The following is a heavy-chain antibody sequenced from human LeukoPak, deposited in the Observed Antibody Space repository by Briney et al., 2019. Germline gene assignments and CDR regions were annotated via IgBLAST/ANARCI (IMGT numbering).Heavy chain of an antibody. V-gene: IGHV3-53*01. CDR3: ARAAFEYDSSGYYPN. CDR1: GFTFSSYW. D-gene: IGHD3-22*01. CDR2: IYSGGST. Sequence: GGSLRLSCAASGFTFSSYWMSWVRQAPGKGLEWVSVIYSGGSTYYADSVKGRFTISRDNSKNTLYLQMNSLRAEDTAVYYCARAAFEYDSSGYYPNWGQGTLVTVSS. J-gene: IGHJ4*02.